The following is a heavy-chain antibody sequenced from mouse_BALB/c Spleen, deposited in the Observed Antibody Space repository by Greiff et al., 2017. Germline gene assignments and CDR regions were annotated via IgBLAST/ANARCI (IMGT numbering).Heavy chain of an antibody. J-gene: IGHJ2*01. CDR3: NAKVRRTDVDY. CDR1: GFNIKDYY. V-gene: IGHV14-4*02. CDR2: IDPENGDT. D-gene: IGHD2-14*01. Sequence: VTLKESGAELVRSGASVKLSCTASGFNIKDYYMHWVKQRPEQGLEWIGWIDPENGDTEYAPKFQGKATMTADTSSNTAYLQLSSLTSEDTAVYYCNAKVRRTDVDYWGQGTTLTVSS.